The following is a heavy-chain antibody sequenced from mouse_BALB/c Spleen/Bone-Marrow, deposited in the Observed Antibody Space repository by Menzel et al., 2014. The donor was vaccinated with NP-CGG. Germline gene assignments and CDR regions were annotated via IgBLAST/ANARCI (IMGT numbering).Heavy chain of an antibody. D-gene: IGHD2-10*02. CDR2: INPYTGYT. J-gene: IGHJ2*01. V-gene: IGHV1-4*02. Sequence: VMLVESTAELARPGASVKMSCKASGYTFTSYTMHWVEQRPGQGLEWIGFINPYTGYTDYNQKFKDKTALTADKSSSTAYMQLNSLTSEDSAVYHCAREFGNYFDYWGQGTTLTVSS. CDR1: GYTFTSYT. CDR3: AREFGNYFDY.